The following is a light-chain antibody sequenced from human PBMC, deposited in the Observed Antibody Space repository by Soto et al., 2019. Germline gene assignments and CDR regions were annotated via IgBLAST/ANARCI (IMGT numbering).Light chain of an antibody. CDR2: DVT. J-gene: IGLJ2*01. CDR1: SSDIGANNY. Sequence: QSALTQPASVSGSPGQSITISCTGTSSDIGANNYVSWYQQHPGKAPKLMIYDVTNRPSGVSNRFSGSKSSNTASLTVSGLEAEDEADYYCSSYRTSSTLFGGGTKLTVL. V-gene: IGLV2-14*03. CDR3: SSYRTSSTL.